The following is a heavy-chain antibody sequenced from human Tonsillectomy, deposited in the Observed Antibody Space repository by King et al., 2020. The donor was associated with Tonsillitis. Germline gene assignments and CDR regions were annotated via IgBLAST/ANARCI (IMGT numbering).Heavy chain of an antibody. CDR3: AKDLELLPIYYFDY. CDR1: GFTFSSYG. CDR2: ISYDGSNK. V-gene: IGHV3-30*18. J-gene: IGHJ4*02. D-gene: IGHD1-26*01. Sequence: VQLVESGGGVVQPGRSLRLSCAASGFTFSSYGMHWVRQAPGKGLEWVAVISYDGSNKYYADSVKGRVTISRDNSKNTLYLQMNSLRAEDTAVYYCAKDLELLPIYYFDYWGQGTLVTVSS.